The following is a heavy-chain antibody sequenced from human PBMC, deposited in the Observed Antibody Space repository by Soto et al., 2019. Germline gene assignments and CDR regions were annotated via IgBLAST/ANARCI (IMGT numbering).Heavy chain of an antibody. J-gene: IGHJ6*02. D-gene: IGHD3-16*01. CDR2: IIPIFSSR. CDR3: ARGETYLGV. CDR1: RDTFNKYA. V-gene: IGHV1-69*01. Sequence: QVQLVQSGAEVKKPGSSVKVSCKTSRDTFNKYAFNWVRQAPGQGLEWMGWIIPIFSSRNYAEKLQGRVTITADDSTSTAYMELSSLRFEDTAVYYCARGETYLGVWGQGTTVTVSS.